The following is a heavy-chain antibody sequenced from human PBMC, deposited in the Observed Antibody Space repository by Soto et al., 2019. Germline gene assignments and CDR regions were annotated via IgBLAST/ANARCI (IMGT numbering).Heavy chain of an antibody. D-gene: IGHD6-13*01. CDR3: ARIIAAAGGRRYFDL. V-gene: IGHV3-11*05. CDR2: INSSSSYT. CDR1: GFTFSDYY. Sequence: QVQLVESGGGLVKPGGSLRLSCAASGFTFSDYYMSWIRQAPGKGLEWISYINSSSSYTNYADFVKGRFTISRDNAKNTLYPHTNSLRAEDTAVYYCARIIAAAGGRRYFDLWGRGSLVTVSS. J-gene: IGHJ2*01.